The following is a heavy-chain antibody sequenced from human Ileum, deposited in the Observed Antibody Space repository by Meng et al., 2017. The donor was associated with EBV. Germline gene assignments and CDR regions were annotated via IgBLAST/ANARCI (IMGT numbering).Heavy chain of an antibody. CDR2: IIVGTGRT. V-gene: IGHV1-3*01. Sequence: QARLGQSGAELKQPGASVKVSCKASGFTFTDYVIQWLRQAPGQRPEWMGWIIVGTGRTEYSQNLQGRVTITWDTSASTAYMELSSLRSEDTAVYYCARDSVIAAGSYCDYWGQGALATVSS. CDR3: ARDSVIAAGSYCDY. J-gene: IGHJ4*02. D-gene: IGHD6-13*01. CDR1: GFTFTDYV.